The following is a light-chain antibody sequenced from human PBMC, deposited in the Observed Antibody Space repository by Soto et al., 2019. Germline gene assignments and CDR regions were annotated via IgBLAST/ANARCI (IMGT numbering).Light chain of an antibody. Sequence: EIHKTKYPSTLSASVQDRVTITCRASQSIGDLLAWYQQKPGEAPKLLIYKASYLESGVPSRFSGSGSGTEFTLTISSLQPDDLATYYCQHYSAFSVTFVQGTKVDIK. CDR3: QHYSAFSVT. J-gene: IGKJ1*01. CDR2: KAS. V-gene: IGKV1-5*03. CDR1: QSIGDL.